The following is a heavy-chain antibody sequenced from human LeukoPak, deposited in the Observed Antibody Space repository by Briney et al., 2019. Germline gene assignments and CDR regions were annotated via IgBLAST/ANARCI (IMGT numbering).Heavy chain of an antibody. Sequence: GGSLRLSCAASGFTFSSYWMSWVRQAPGKGLEWVANIKQDGSEKYYVDSVKGRFTISRDNAKNSLYLQMNSLRAEDTAVYYCARVVSLIVVVIDAFDIWGHGTMVTVSS. CDR1: GFTFSSYW. V-gene: IGHV3-7*01. J-gene: IGHJ3*02. CDR2: IKQDGSEK. CDR3: ARVVSLIVVVIDAFDI. D-gene: IGHD3-22*01.